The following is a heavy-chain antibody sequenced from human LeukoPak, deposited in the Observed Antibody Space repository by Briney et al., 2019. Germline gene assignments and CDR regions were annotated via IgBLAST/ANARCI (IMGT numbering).Heavy chain of an antibody. CDR2: ISNDGNSK. V-gene: IGHV3-30-3*01. D-gene: IGHD5-12*01. CDR1: GFTLSENN. Sequence: GGSLRLSCAASGFTLSENNVHWVRQAPGKGLEWVALISNDGNSKDYADSVKGRFTLSGDNSKTTVYLQMNSLRAEDTAVYYCARDRSGFYSIDQWGQGTLVTVSP. J-gene: IGHJ4*02. CDR3: ARDRSGFYSIDQ.